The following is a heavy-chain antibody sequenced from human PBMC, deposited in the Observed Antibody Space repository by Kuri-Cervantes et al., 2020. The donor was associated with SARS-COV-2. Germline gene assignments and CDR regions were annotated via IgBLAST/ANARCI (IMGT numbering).Heavy chain of an antibody. Sequence: SVKVSCKASGGTFSSYAISWVRQAPGQGLEWMGRIIPIFGTANYAQKFQGRVTITADESTSTAYMELRSLRSDDTAVYYCARGRFNWSDGSYYFDYWGQGALVTVSS. V-gene: IGHV1-69*13. CDR1: GGTFSSYA. J-gene: IGHJ4*02. D-gene: IGHD1-1*01. CDR2: IIPIFGTA. CDR3: ARGRFNWSDGSYYFDY.